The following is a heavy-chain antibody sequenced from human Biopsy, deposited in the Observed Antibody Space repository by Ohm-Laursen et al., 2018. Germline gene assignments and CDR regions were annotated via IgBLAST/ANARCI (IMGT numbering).Heavy chain of an antibody. Sequence: TLSLTCTVSGGSISSGGSYWSWIRQRPGKGLEWIGHIFNSANTYYNPSLKNLITISGDTSKNQFSLKLNSVTAADTAVYYCARGDYFDSNGYFWFDPWGQGTLATVSS. CDR1: GGSISSGGSY. J-gene: IGHJ5*02. CDR3: ARGDYFDSNGYFWFDP. V-gene: IGHV4-31*01. D-gene: IGHD3-22*01. CDR2: IFNSANT.